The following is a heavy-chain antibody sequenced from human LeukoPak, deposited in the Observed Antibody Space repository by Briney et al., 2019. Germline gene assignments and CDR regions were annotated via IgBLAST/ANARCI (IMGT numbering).Heavy chain of an antibody. CDR3: AREHYDILTGPAPYYYYGMDV. CDR2: LGTNGDA. D-gene: IGHD3-9*01. J-gene: IGHJ6*02. CDR1: GFSFSDYD. V-gene: IGHV3-13*01. Sequence: PGGSLRLSCVASGFSFSDYDMYWVRQAAGRGLEWVSALGTNGDAYYLGSVRGRFTISRENVKNSLYLQMNSLRAEDTAVYYCAREHYDILTGPAPYYYYGMDVWGQGTTVTVSS.